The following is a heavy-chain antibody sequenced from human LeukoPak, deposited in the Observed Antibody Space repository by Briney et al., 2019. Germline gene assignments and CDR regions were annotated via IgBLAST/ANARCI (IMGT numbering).Heavy chain of an antibody. CDR2: IYHSGST. Sequence: SETLSLTCTVSGGSISSYYWSWIRQPPGKGLELIGFIYHSGSTNYNPSLKSRVTISVDTSKNQFSLKLSSVTAADTAVYFCARDRGRTLDIWGQGTMVTVSS. V-gene: IGHV4-59*01. D-gene: IGHD3-10*01. J-gene: IGHJ3*02. CDR1: GGSISSYY. CDR3: ARDRGRTLDI.